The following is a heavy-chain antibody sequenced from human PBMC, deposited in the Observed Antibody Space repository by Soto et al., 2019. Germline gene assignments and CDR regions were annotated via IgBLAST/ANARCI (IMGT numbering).Heavy chain of an antibody. CDR2: IIPIFGTA. CDR3: ARVGSSVDSSGWYGVQYYFDY. D-gene: IGHD6-19*01. J-gene: IGHJ4*02. Sequence: SVKVSCKASGGTFSSYAISWVRQAPGQGLEWMGGIIPIFGTANYAQKFQGRVTITADESTSTAYMELSSLRSEDTAVYYCARVGSSVDSSGWYGVQYYFDYWGQGTLVTVSS. CDR1: GGTFSSYA. V-gene: IGHV1-69*13.